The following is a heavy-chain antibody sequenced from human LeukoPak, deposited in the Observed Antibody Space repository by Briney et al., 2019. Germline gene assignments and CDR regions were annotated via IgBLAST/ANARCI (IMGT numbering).Heavy chain of an antibody. CDR1: GFTFSSYS. CDR2: ISSSSSYI. D-gene: IGHD2-2*01. J-gene: IGHJ6*03. CDR3: ARIVVPAAYYYYYMDV. Sequence: PGGSLRLSCAASGFTFSSYSMNWVRQAPGKGLEWVSSISSSSSYIYYADSVKGRFTISRDNAKNSLHLQMNSLRAEDTAVYYCARIVVPAAYYYYYMDVWGKGTTVTVSS. V-gene: IGHV3-21*01.